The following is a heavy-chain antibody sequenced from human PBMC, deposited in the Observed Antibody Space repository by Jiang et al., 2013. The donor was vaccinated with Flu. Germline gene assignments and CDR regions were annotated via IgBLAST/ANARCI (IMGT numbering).Heavy chain of an antibody. D-gene: IGHD2-2*01. CDR3: ARGYKYAYDY. J-gene: IGHJ4*02. CDR2: TYYRSKWYT. V-gene: IGHV6-1*01. Sequence: QTLSLTCAISGDSVSTNNAGWHWIRQSPSRGLEWLGRTYYRSKWYTDYAVSLKSRIIINSDTSKNQFSLQLNSVAPEDTALYYCARGYKYAYDYWGQGILSPSPQ. CDR1: GDSVSTNNAG.